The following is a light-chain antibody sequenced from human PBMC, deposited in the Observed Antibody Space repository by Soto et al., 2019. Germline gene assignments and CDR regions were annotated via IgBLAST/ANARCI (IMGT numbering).Light chain of an antibody. CDR3: QQFSSYPLT. CDR1: QTVRNKY. J-gene: IGKJ4*01. CDR2: DAS. Sequence: ELLLTQYPGTLSLSPGERATLSCGASQTVRNKYLAWYQQKPGQAPRFLIYDASSRATGIPERLSGGGYGTDFTLTISRLEPEDFAVYYCQQFSSYPLTFGGGTKVDI. V-gene: IGKV3-20*01.